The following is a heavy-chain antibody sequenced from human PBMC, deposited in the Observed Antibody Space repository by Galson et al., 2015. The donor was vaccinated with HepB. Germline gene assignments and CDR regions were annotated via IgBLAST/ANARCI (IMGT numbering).Heavy chain of an antibody. CDR3: AHREWLLRAGFDY. CDR1: GFSLSYTGVG. D-gene: IGHD3-22*01. J-gene: IGHJ4*02. V-gene: IGHV2-26*01. CDR2: IFSEDEK. Sequence: PALVKPTQTLTLTCTVSGFSLSYTGVGVSWIRQPPGKALEWLAHIFSEDEKSYNISLQSRLTISKDTSKSQVVLTLSNVDPVDTATYYCAHREWLLRAGFDYWGQGTLVTVSS.